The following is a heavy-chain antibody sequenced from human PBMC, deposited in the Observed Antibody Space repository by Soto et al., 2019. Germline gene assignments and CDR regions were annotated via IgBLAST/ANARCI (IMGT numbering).Heavy chain of an antibody. CDR3: AADWTQYYYDSSGYTFRY. D-gene: IGHD3-22*01. V-gene: IGHV1-58*01. CDR1: GFTFTSSA. J-gene: IGHJ4*02. Sequence: GASVKVSCKASGFTFTSSAVHWLRQYHGQRLEWIGWIVVGSGNTNYAQKFQERVTITRDMSTSTAYMELSSLRSEDTAVYYCAADWTQYYYDSSGYTFRYWGQGTLVTVSS. CDR2: IVVGSGNT.